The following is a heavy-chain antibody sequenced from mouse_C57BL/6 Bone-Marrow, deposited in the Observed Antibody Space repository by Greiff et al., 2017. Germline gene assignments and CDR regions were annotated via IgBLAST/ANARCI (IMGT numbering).Heavy chain of an antibody. CDR3: ARKGNYSNYVGFAY. Sequence: VQLVESGPGLVQPSQSLSITCTVSGFSLTSYGVHWVRQSPGKGLEWLGVIWSGGSTDYNAAFISRLSISKDNSKSQVFFKMNSLQADDTAIYYCARKGNYSNYVGFAYWGQGTLVTVSA. V-gene: IGHV2-2*01. J-gene: IGHJ3*01. D-gene: IGHD2-5*01. CDR2: IWSGGST. CDR1: GFSLTSYG.